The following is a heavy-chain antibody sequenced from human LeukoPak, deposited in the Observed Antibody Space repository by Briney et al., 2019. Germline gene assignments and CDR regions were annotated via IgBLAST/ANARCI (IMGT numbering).Heavy chain of an antibody. D-gene: IGHD6-13*01. V-gene: IGHV4-59*08. Sequence: SSETLSLTCTVSGGSISSYYWSWIRQPPGKGLEWIGNIFYSGSPNYNPSLKSRVTISFDTSKNQFSLKPSSVTAADTAVYYCARVGHLAATGTYDYWGQGTLVTVSS. J-gene: IGHJ4*02. CDR3: ARVGHLAATGTYDY. CDR1: GGSISSYY. CDR2: IFYSGSP.